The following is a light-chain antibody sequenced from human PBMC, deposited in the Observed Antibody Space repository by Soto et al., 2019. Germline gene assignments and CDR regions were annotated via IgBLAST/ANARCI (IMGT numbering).Light chain of an antibody. Sequence: EVVLTQSPDTLSLSPGDRATLSCRASQGISSSYLSWYQQRPGQAPRLLIYDASIRATDIPDRFSGGGSGTDFTLTISRLEPEDFAVYYCQHYGSSPQITFGQGARLEIK. CDR2: DAS. CDR1: QGISSSY. V-gene: IGKV3-20*01. CDR3: QHYGSSPQIT. J-gene: IGKJ5*01.